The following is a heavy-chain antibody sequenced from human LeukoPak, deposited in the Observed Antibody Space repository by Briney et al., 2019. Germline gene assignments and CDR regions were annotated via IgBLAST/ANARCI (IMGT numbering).Heavy chain of an antibody. D-gene: IGHD3-3*01. CDR2: ISGSGGST. Sequence: PGGSLRLSCAASGFTFSSYAMSWVRQAPGKGLEWVSAISGSGGSTYYADSVKGRFTISRYNAKNSLYLQMNSLRAEDTAVYYCASGVTIFGVVRFDYWGQGTLVTVSS. CDR3: ASGVTIFGVVRFDY. V-gene: IGHV3-23*01. J-gene: IGHJ4*02. CDR1: GFTFSSYA.